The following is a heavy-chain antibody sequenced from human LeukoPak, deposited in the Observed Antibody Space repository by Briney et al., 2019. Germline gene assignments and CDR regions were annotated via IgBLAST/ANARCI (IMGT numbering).Heavy chain of an antibody. CDR1: GFTFSNRS. Sequence: GGSLRLSCAASGFTFSNRSMSWVRQAPGMGLEWVSTIGASDGTTYYADSVKGRFTISRDNSKNTLYLQMNSLRAEDTAIYYCAKLLPNWGQGTLVTVSS. V-gene: IGHV3-23*01. CDR3: AKLLPN. CDR2: IGASDGTT. J-gene: IGHJ4*02.